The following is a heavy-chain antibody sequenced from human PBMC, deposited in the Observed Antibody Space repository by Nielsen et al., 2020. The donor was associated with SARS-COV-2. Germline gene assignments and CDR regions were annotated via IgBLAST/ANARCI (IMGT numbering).Heavy chain of an antibody. Sequence: SVKVSCKASGGTFSSYAISWVRQAPGQGLEWMGRIIPILGIANYAQKFQGRVTITADKSTSTAYMELSSLRSEDTAVYYCAREGCSGGSCPMGVWGQGTTVTVSS. CDR1: GGTFSSYA. CDR2: IIPILGIA. D-gene: IGHD2-15*01. CDR3: AREGCSGGSCPMGV. J-gene: IGHJ6*02. V-gene: IGHV1-69*04.